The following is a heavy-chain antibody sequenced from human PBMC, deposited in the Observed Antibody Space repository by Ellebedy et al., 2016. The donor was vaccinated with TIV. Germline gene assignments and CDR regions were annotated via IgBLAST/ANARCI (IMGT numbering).Heavy chain of an antibody. D-gene: IGHD1-1*01. CDR2: IYPSDSDT. CDR1: GYVFSPYW. Sequence: KVSCKGSGYVFSPYWIGWVRQLPGKGLEWMGIIYPSDSDTRYSPSFQGHVTISADKSSRTAHLQWSSLKASDTAMYYCARFPSENWNLLDYWGQGTLVTVSS. J-gene: IGHJ4*02. CDR3: ARFPSENWNLLDY. V-gene: IGHV5-51*01.